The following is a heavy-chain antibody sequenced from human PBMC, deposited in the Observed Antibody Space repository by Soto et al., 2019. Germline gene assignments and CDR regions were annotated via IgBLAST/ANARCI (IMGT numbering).Heavy chain of an antibody. V-gene: IGHV3-48*01. CDR2: ISSSSSTI. Sequence: GGSLRLSCAASGFTFSSYSMNWVRQAPGKGLEWVSYISSSSSTIYYADSVKGRFTISRDNAKNSLYLQMNSLRAEDTAVYYCARDLSSDFGVVIINYFDYWGQGTLVTVSS. CDR3: ARDLSSDFGVVIINYFDY. J-gene: IGHJ4*02. D-gene: IGHD3-3*01. CDR1: GFTFSSYS.